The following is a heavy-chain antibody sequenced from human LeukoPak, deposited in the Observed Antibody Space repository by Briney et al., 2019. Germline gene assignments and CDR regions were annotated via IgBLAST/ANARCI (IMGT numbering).Heavy chain of an antibody. CDR1: GGSISSFY. CDR2: VFYTGDT. V-gene: IGHV4-59*08. Sequence: SETLSLTCAVSGGSISSFYWSWIRQPPGKGLEWIGYVFYTGDTNSNPSLKSRVTMSLDTSKNQLSLRLTSVTAADTAVYYCARHPFATPFDHWGRGTLVTVST. D-gene: IGHD2-15*01. J-gene: IGHJ4*02. CDR3: ARHPFATPFDH.